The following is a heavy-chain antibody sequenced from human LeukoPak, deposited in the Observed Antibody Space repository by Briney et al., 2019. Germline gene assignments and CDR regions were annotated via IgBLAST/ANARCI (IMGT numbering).Heavy chain of an antibody. V-gene: IGHV3-23*01. J-gene: IGHJ4*02. D-gene: IGHD6-6*01. CDR2: ISGSGGST. CDR1: GFTFSSYA. Sequence: GGSLRLSCAASGFTFSSYAMSWVRQAPGKGLERVSAISGSGGSTYYADSVKGRFTISRDNAKNSLSLQMNSLRAEDTAVYYCASWTSSSSNYWGQGTLVTVSS. CDR3: ASWTSSSSNY.